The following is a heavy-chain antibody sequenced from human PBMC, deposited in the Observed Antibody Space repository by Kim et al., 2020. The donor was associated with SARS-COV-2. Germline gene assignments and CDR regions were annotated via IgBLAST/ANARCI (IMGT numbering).Heavy chain of an antibody. J-gene: IGHJ5*02. Sequence: ASVKVSCKASGYTFTSYDINWVRQATGQGLEWMGWMNPNSGNTDYAQKFQGRVTMTRNTSISTAYMELSSLRSEDTAVYYCARGRDCSGGSCYSYNWFDPWGQGTLVTVSS. CDR2: MNPNSGNT. CDR1: GYTFTSYD. D-gene: IGHD2-15*01. V-gene: IGHV1-8*01. CDR3: ARGRDCSGGSCYSYNWFDP.